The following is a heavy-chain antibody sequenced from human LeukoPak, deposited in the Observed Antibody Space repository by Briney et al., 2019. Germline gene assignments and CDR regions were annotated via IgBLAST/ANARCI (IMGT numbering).Heavy chain of an antibody. CDR3: ARDPHDSTGYWPTDS. V-gene: IGHV1-18*01. CDR2: IRGYNGNT. CDR1: GYTFTSYG. D-gene: IGHD3-22*01. J-gene: IGHJ4*02. Sequence: ATVKVSCKASGYTFTSYGISWVRQAPGQGLEWLGWIRGYNGNTNYAQKLQGRVTMTTDTSTSTAYMELRSLRSDDTAVYYCARDPHDSTGYWPTDSWGQGTLVTVSS.